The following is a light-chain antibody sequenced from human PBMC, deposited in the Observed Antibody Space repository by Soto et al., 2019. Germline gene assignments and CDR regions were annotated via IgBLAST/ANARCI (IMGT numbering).Light chain of an antibody. V-gene: IGKV3-20*01. J-gene: IGKJ2*01. Sequence: EIVLTQSPGTLSLSPGERATLSCRASQSVSSSYLAWYQQKPGQAPRLLIYGASSRAIGIPDRFSGSGSGTDFTLTISRLEPEDNSVYYCQQYGSSPPDTVGQGTKLEIK. CDR3: QQYGSSPPDT. CDR2: GAS. CDR1: QSVSSSY.